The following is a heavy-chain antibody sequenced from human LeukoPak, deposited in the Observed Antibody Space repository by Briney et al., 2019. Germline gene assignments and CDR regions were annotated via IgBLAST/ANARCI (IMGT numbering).Heavy chain of an antibody. CDR3: ARDGDSGSAIDI. D-gene: IGHD1-26*01. J-gene: IGHJ3*02. CDR2: IWYDGSNK. V-gene: IGHV3-33*01. CDR1: GFTLRSYG. Sequence: GGSLRLPCAASGFTLRSYGRNWVRQAPGKGLEWVGVIWYDGSNKYYADSVKGRFNISRDNSKNTLYLQMNRLRAEDTAVYYCARDGDSGSAIDIWGQGTMVTVSS.